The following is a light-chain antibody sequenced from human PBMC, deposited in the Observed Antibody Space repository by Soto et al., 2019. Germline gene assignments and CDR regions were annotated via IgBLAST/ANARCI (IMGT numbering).Light chain of an antibody. J-gene: IGLJ3*02. CDR3: QSYDRSNVKV. CDR1: SGSIASNY. CDR2: EDK. Sequence: NFMLTQPPSVSESPGKTVTISCTRSSGSIASNYVQWYQQRPGSAPTTVIYEDKERPSGVPDRFSGSIDSSSNSASLTISGLKTEDEADYYCQSYDRSNVKVFGGGTKLTV. V-gene: IGLV6-57*03.